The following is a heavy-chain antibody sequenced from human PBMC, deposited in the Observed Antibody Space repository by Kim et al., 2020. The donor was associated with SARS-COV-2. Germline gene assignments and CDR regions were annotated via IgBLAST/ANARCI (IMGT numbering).Heavy chain of an antibody. CDR2: ISYDGSNK. CDR3: ARDTPGYSYGFERADTADY. Sequence: GGSLRLSCAASGFTFSSYGMHWVRQAPGKGLEWVAVISYDGSNKYYADSVKGRFTISRDNSKNTLYLQMNSLRAEDTAVYYCARDTPGYSYGFERADTADYWGQGTLVTVSS. CDR1: GFTFSSYG. J-gene: IGHJ4*02. V-gene: IGHV3-33*05. D-gene: IGHD5-18*01.